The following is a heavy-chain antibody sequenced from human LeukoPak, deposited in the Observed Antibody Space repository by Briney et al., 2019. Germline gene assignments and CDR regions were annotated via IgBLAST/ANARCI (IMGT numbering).Heavy chain of an antibody. Sequence: GGSLRLSCAASGFTFSSYGMHWVRQAPGKGLEWVAVISYDGSNKYYADSVKGRFTISRDNSKNTLYLEVISLTAEDTAVYYCAKDDAWLRFGEWSQGTLVTVSS. V-gene: IGHV3-30*18. CDR3: AKDDAWLRFGE. CDR2: ISYDGSNK. D-gene: IGHD3-10*01. J-gene: IGHJ4*02. CDR1: GFTFSSYG.